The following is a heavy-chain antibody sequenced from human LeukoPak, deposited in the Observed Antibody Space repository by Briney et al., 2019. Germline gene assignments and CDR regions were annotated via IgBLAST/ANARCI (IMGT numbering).Heavy chain of an antibody. CDR2: ISGSGSST. CDR3: AKGPIAAATYYYYYYMDV. J-gene: IGHJ6*03. CDR1: GFTFSSYA. Sequence: GGSLRLSCAASGFTFSSYAMTWVRQAPGKGLVWVSAISGSGSSTYYADSVKGRFTISRDNSKNTLFLQVNSLRAEDTAVYYCAKGPIAAATYYYYYYMDVWGKGTTVTVSS. D-gene: IGHD6-13*01. V-gene: IGHV3-23*01.